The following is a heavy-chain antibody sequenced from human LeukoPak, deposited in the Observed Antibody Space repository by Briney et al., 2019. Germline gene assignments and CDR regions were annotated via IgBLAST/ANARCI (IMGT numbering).Heavy chain of an antibody. CDR3: ARWSQSYSDN. Sequence: SQTLSLTCTVSGGSMSAAGYFWSWIRQHPGKGLEWIGNIYYSGATFYNSSLKSRHTISVDTSKNQFSLKVTSVTAADTAVYYCARWSQSYSDNWGQGTLVTVAS. CDR1: GGSMSAAGYF. V-gene: IGHV4-31*03. J-gene: IGHJ4*02. CDR2: IYYSGAT.